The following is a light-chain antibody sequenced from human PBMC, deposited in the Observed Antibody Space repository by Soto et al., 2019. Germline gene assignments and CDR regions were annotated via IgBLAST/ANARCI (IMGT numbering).Light chain of an antibody. CDR3: QQYHSYSLT. Sequence: DIQMTQSPSTLSGSVGDRVTITCRASQTISSWLALYQQKPGKAPKLLIYKASTLKSGVPSRFSGSGSGTEFTLTISILQPDDFATYYCQQYHSYSLTFGQGTKVDIK. CDR2: KAS. J-gene: IGKJ1*01. V-gene: IGKV1-5*03. CDR1: QTISSW.